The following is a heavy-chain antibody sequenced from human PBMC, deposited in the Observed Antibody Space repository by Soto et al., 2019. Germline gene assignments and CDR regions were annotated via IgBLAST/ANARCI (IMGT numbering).Heavy chain of an antibody. D-gene: IGHD2-2*01. CDR3: ARDDGYCISTSCYEGGGNWFDP. CDR1: GFTFSSYA. J-gene: IGHJ5*02. V-gene: IGHV3-30-3*01. Sequence: QVQLVESGGGVVQPGRSLRLSCAASGFTFSSYAMHWVRQAPGKGLEWVAVISYDGSNKYYADSVKGRFTISRDNSKNTLYLQMNSLRAEDTAVYYCARDDGYCISTSCYEGGGNWFDPWGQGNLVTVSS. CDR2: ISYDGSNK.